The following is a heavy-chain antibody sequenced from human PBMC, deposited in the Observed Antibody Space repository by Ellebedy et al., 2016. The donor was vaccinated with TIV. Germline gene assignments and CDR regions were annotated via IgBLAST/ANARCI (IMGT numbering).Heavy chain of an antibody. J-gene: IGHJ4*02. CDR1: GFTFSSYA. CDR2: ISYDGSNK. CDR3: ARAPWYYDSTDFPGIDY. Sequence: GESLKISXAASGFTFSSYAMHWVRQAPGKGLEWVAVISYDGSNKYYADSVKGRFTISRDNSKNTLYLQMNSLRAEDTAVYYCARAPWYYDSTDFPGIDYWGQGTLVTVSS. V-gene: IGHV3-30*04. D-gene: IGHD3-22*01.